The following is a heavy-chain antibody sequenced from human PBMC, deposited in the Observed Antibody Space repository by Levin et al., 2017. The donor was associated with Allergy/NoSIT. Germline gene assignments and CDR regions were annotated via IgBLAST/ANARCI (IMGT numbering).Heavy chain of an antibody. Sequence: PSETLSLTCSVSGGSVSSGSYYWSWIRQPPGTGREWIGYIYYSGSTNFNPSLKSRVTISVDRSKNQFSLKLTSVTAAATAVYYCARAWGVGTGFYYGLDVWGQGTTVTVSS. CDR1: GGSVSSGSYY. V-gene: IGHV4-61*01. D-gene: IGHD4-23*01. J-gene: IGHJ6*02. CDR2: IYYSGST. CDR3: ARAWGVGTGFYYGLDV.